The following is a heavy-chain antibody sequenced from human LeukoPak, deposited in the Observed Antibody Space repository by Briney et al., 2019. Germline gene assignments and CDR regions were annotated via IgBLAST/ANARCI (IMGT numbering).Heavy chain of an antibody. CDR2: ISSSGTTI. CDR1: GFIFSNYE. V-gene: IGHV3-48*03. Sequence: PGGSLRLSCAASGFIFSNYEMNWVRQAPGKGLEWVSYISSSGTTIYYADSMKGRFTISRDNSKNTLYLQMKSLRAEDTAVYYCAKGGGYEAQYYYYYLDVWGKGTTVTISS. J-gene: IGHJ6*03. D-gene: IGHD5-12*01. CDR3: AKGGGYEAQYYYYYLDV.